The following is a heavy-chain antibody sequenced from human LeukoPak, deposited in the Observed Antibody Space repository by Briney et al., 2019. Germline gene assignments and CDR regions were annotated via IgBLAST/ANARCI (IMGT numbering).Heavy chain of an antibody. CDR2: ISSSGSTI. Sequence: PGGSLRLSCAASGFTFSSYEMNWVRQAPGKGLEWVSYISSSGSTIYYADSVKGRFTISRDNSKNTLYLQMNSLRAEDTAVYYXXXVMQWLVYDAFDIWGQGTMVTVSS. CDR3: XXVMQWLVYDAFDI. D-gene: IGHD6-19*01. V-gene: IGHV3-48*03. J-gene: IGHJ3*02. CDR1: GFTFSSYE.